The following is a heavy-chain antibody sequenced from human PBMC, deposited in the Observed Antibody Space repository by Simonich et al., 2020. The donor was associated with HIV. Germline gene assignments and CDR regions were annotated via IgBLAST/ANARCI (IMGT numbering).Heavy chain of an antibody. CDR3: ARGFYQRLYYFDY. CDR1: GGSLSGYY. Sequence: QVQLQQWGAGLLKPSETLSLTCAVYGGSLSGYYWSWIRQPPGKGLEWIGEINHSGSTNYNPSLKIRVTISVDTSKNQFSLKLSSVTAADTAVYYCARGFYQRLYYFDYWGQGTLVTVSS. J-gene: IGHJ4*02. V-gene: IGHV4-34*01. CDR2: INHSGST. D-gene: IGHD2-2*01.